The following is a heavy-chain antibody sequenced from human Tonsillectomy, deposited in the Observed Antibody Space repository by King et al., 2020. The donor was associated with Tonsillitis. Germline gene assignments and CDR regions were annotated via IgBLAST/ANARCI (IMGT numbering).Heavy chain of an antibody. Sequence: QVQLQQWGAGLLKPSETLSLTCAVYDGSFSGYYWGWIRQPPGKGLEWIGEISHSGSTNYNPSLKNRVTISIDTSKNQFSLKLSSVTAADTAVYYCARGKSDFWTGYPDYFDYWGQGTPVTVSS. D-gene: IGHD3/OR15-3a*01. CDR1: DGSFSGYY. CDR2: ISHSGST. V-gene: IGHV4-34*01. CDR3: ARGKSDFWTGYPDYFDY. J-gene: IGHJ4*02.